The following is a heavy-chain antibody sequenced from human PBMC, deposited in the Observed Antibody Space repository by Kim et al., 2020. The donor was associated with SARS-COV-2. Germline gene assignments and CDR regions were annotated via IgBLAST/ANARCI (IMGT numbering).Heavy chain of an antibody. Sequence: SETLSLTCTVSGDSVSDSSFYWGWIRQSPGKGLEWVGSIYDSKTTYSKPSLQSRVFISVDTSKNQFSLKLTSVTAADPAVYSCVRKRLGGSYPMDPWG. J-gene: IGHJ5*02. CDR2: IYDSKTT. D-gene: IGHD3-3*01. CDR3: VRKRLGGSYPMDP. CDR1: GDSVSDSSFY. V-gene: IGHV4-39*07.